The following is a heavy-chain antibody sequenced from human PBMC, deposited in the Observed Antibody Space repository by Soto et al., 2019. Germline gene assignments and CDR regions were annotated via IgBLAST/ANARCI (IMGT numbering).Heavy chain of an antibody. CDR1: GFTFSNAW. Sequence: GGSLRLSCAASGFTFSNAWMNWVRQAPGKGLEWVGRIKSKTDGGTTDYAAPVKGRFTISRDDSKNTLYLQMNSLKTEDTAVYYCTTFGVRDSSGYYGDGWGQGTLVTVSS. CDR3: TTFGVRDSSGYYGDG. D-gene: IGHD3-22*01. J-gene: IGHJ4*02. V-gene: IGHV3-15*07. CDR2: IKSKTDGGTT.